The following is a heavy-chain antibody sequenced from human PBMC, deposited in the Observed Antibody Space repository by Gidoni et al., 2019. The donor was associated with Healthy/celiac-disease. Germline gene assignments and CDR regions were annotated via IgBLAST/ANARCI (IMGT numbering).Heavy chain of an antibody. CDR2: ISSSSSYI. CDR1: GFPFSSYS. Sequence: EVQLVESGGGLVKPGGSLRLSCPASGFPFSSYSMNWVRQAPGKGLEWVSSISSSSSYIYYADAVKGRVTISRDNAKNSLYLQMNSLRAEDTAVYYCAREPGYYDSSAPGVSEAFDIWGQGTMVTVSS. CDR3: AREPGYYDSSAPGVSEAFDI. J-gene: IGHJ3*02. D-gene: IGHD3-22*01. V-gene: IGHV3-21*01.